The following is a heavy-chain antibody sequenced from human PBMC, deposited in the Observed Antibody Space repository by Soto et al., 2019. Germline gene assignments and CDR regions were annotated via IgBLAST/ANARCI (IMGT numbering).Heavy chain of an antibody. J-gene: IGHJ6*02. CDR1: GYTLTELS. V-gene: IGHV1-24*01. D-gene: IGHD1-7*01. CDR3: TTSLELPLGTDV. CDR2: FDREDGET. Sequence: AASVKVSCKVSGYTLTELSMHWVRQAPGKGLEWMGSFDREDGETIYTQTFQGRLTLTGDTSTDTAHMELSRLRSEDTAVYYCTTSLELPLGTDVWGQGTTVTVSS.